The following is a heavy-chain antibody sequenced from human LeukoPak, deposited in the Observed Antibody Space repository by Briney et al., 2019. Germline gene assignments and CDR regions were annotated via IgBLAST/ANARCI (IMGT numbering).Heavy chain of an antibody. CDR2: IYSSGST. CDR1: GSCISSFY. Sequence: PSETLSLTCTVSGSCISSFYWSWIRQPAGKGLEWIGRIYSSGSTNYNPSLKSRVTMSLDTSKSQFSLKVNSVTAADTAVYYCARGEVVGSNPDYFDNWGQGTLVTVSS. V-gene: IGHV4-4*07. CDR3: ARGEVVGSNPDYFDN. J-gene: IGHJ4*02. D-gene: IGHD1-26*01.